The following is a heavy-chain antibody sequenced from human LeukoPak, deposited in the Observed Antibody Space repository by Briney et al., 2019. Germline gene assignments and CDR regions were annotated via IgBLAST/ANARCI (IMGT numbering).Heavy chain of an antibody. CDR2: ISWRSDSV. D-gene: IGHD4-23*01. CDR1: GFTFSSYS. J-gene: IGHJ4*02. Sequence: GGSLRLSCAASGFTFSSYSMTWVRQAPGKGLEWVSGISWRSDSVDYAESVKGRFTISRDNAKNSLYLQMNGLRADDTALYYCAKDWSYGGNSWKYFGSWGQGILVTVSS. V-gene: IGHV3-9*01. CDR3: AKDWSYGGNSWKYFGS.